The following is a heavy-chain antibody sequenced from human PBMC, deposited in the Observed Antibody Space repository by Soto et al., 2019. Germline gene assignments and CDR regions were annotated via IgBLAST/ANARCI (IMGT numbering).Heavy chain of an antibody. J-gene: IGHJ4*02. CDR2: ISYDGSNK. CDR1: GFTFSSYG. Sequence: QVQLVESGGGVVQPGRSLRLSCAASGFTFSSYGMHWVRQAPGKGLEWVAVISYDGSNKYYADSVKGRFTISRDNSKNTLYLQMNILRAEDTAVYYCAKDKHDFWSGYSSGYFDYWGQGTLVTVSS. V-gene: IGHV3-30*18. D-gene: IGHD3-3*01. CDR3: AKDKHDFWSGYSSGYFDY.